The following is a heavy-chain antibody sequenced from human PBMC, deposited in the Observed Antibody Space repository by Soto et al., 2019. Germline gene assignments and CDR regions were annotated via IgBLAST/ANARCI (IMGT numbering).Heavy chain of an antibody. D-gene: IGHD3-22*01. Sequence: QVQLVQSGAEVKKPGAAVKISCKAAGYTFTSHTIHWVRQASGQRLEWMGWINAGSGNTKYSQSFQGRVTITRDTSASTAYMDLSSLRSEDTAVYYCAREGGNYYDSSGYYPFDYWGQGTLVTVSS. CDR1: GYTFTSHT. CDR2: INAGSGNT. J-gene: IGHJ4*02. V-gene: IGHV1-3*01. CDR3: AREGGNYYDSSGYYPFDY.